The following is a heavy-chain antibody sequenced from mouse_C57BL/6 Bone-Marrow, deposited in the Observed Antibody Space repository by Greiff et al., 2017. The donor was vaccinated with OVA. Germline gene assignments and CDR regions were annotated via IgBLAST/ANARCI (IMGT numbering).Heavy chain of an antibody. CDR1: GYTFTSYW. V-gene: IGHV1-55*01. Sequence: QVQLKQPGAELVKPGASVKMSCKASGYTFTSYWITWVKQRPGQGLEWIGDIYPGSGSTNYNEKFKSKATLTVDTSSSTAYMQLSSLTSEDAAVYYCARGSHYDYDPYYFDYWGQGTTLTVSS. CDR2: IYPGSGST. J-gene: IGHJ2*01. CDR3: ARGSHYDYDPYYFDY. D-gene: IGHD2-4*01.